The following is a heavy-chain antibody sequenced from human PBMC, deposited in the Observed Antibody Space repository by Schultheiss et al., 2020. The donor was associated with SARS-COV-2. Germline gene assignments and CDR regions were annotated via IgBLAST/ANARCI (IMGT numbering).Heavy chain of an antibody. CDR2: IYYSGST. CDR3: AREARGKQQLGNWFDP. D-gene: IGHD6-13*01. J-gene: IGHJ5*02. CDR1: GGSISSSSYY. V-gene: IGHV4-39*07. Sequence: SQTLSLTCTVSGGSISSSSYYWGWIRQPPGKGLEWIGSIYYSGSTYYNPSLKSRVTISVDTSKNQFSLKLSSVTAADTAVYYCAREARGKQQLGNWFDPWGQGTLVTVSS.